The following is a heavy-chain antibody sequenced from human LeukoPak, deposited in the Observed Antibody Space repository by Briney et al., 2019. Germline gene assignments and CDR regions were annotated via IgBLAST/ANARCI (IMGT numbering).Heavy chain of an antibody. CDR1: VGSISTYY. CDR2: IYYSGST. J-gene: IGHJ4*02. D-gene: IGHD3-3*02. CDR3: ARGGIRQTFDN. V-gene: IGHV4-59*01. Sequence: SETLSLTCTVSVGSISTYYWKWIRQPPGKGLEWIGYIYYSGSTNYNPSLKSRVTISVDTSKNQFSLNLTSVTAADTAVYYCARGGIRQTFDNWGQGTLVTVSS.